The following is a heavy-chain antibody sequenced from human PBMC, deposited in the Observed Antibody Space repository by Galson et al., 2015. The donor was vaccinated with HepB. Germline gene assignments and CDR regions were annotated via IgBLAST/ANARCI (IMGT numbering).Heavy chain of an antibody. V-gene: IGHV5-51*01. CDR1: GYSFTSYW. J-gene: IGHJ6*02. CDR2: IYPGDSDT. CDR3: ARHKRGSSSGYGDYRAPNYYYYYGMDV. Sequence: QSGAEVKKPGESLKISCKGSGYSFTSYWIGWVRQMPGKGLEWMGIIYPGDSDTRYSPSFQGQVTISADKSISTAYLQWSSLKASDTAMYYCARHKRGSSSGYGDYRAPNYYYYYGMDVWGQGTTVTVSS. D-gene: IGHD4-17*01.